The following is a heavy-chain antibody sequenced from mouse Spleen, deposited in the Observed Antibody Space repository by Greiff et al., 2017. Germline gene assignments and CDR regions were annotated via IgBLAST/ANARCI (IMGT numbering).Heavy chain of an antibody. D-gene: IGHD1-1*01. CDR3: ARRGTTVGGAMDY. Sequence: EVQGVESGPELVKPGASVKMSCKASGYTFTSYVMHWVKQKPGQGLEWIGYINPYNDGTKYNEKFKGKATLTSDKSSSTAYMELSSLTSEDSAVYYCARRGTTVGGAMDYWGQGTSVTVSS. CDR2: INPYNDGT. V-gene: IGHV1-14*01. J-gene: IGHJ4*01. CDR1: GYTFTSYV.